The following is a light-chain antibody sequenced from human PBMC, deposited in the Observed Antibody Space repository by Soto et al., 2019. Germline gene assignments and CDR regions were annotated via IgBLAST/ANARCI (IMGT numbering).Light chain of an antibody. CDR2: GAS. Sequence: SVLTQFPGTLSLSLRERPTLSCRASQSVSNNYLAWYQQKPGQAPRLLIYGASTRATGVPSRFSGSGSGTEFTLTISSLQSEDFALYYCLQYNDWGPTFGQGTNVDI. J-gene: IGKJ1*01. V-gene: IGKV3-15*01. CDR1: QSVSNN. CDR3: LQYNDWGPT.